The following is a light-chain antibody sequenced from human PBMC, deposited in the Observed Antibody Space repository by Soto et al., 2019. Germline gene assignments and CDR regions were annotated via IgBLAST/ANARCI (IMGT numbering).Light chain of an antibody. CDR2: DTS. V-gene: IGKV3D-20*02. J-gene: IGKJ4*01. CDR3: QQRSNWLT. CDR1: QSVNSNY. Sequence: EIVLMQSPGTLSLSPGEGATLSCRASQSVNSNYLAWYQQKPGQAPTVLIFDTSRRATGVPDRFSGSGSGTDFTLTISRLEPDDFAVYYCQQRSNWLTFGGGTKVEIK.